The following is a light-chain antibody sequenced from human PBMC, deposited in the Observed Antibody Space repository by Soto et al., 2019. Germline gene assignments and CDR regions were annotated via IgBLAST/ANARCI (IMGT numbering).Light chain of an antibody. CDR1: ESISSHY. V-gene: IGKV3-20*01. CDR3: QNFWDSPFT. CDR2: GAS. J-gene: IGKJ3*01. Sequence: EIVLMQSPDTLSLSPGERATLSCRASESISSHYIAWYQQKPGQAPRLLIFGASTRATGIPDRFSGGWSGTDFTLTISRLEPEEFAVYYCQNFWDSPFTFGPGTKVDIK.